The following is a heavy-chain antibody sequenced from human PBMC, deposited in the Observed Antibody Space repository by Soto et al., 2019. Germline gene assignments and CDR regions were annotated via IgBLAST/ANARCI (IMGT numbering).Heavy chain of an antibody. J-gene: IGHJ4*02. D-gene: IGHD1-1*01. CDR3: AHVYWVAAGIRYYFDY. V-gene: IGHV2-5*02. Sequence: QITLKESGPTLVKPTQTLTLTYTFSGFSLTTDAVGVGWIRQPPGKALEWLALIYWDDDKRYSPGQKSRLTITKDASRNQVVLTLTNMDPADTATYYCAHVYWVAAGIRYYFDYWGQGTLVTVSS. CDR2: IYWDDDK. CDR1: GFSLTTDAVG.